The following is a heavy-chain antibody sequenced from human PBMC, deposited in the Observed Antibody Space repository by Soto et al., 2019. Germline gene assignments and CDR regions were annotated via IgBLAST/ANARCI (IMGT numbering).Heavy chain of an antibody. V-gene: IGHV3-23*01. J-gene: IGHJ6*02. Sequence: GGSLRLSCAASGCFFSSHSMTWVRQAPGTGLEWVSSLSGDGVTTYYADSVKGRFITSRDNSKNTLYLQMDSLTVDDTAVYYCANGQFRVLMALWGQGTTVPGSS. CDR1: GCFFSSHS. D-gene: IGHD2-21*01. CDR2: LSGDGVTT. CDR3: ANGQFRVLMAL.